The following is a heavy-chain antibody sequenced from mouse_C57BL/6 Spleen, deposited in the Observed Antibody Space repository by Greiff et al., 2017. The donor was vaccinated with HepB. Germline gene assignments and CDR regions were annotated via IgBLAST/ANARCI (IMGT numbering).Heavy chain of an antibody. CDR1: GYTFTDYY. CDR2: INPYNGGT. V-gene: IGHV1-19*01. CDR3: ARDGYDWFAY. D-gene: IGHD2-2*01. Sequence: EVQLQQSGPVLVKPGASVKMSCKASGYTFTDYYMNWVKQSHGKSLEWIGVINPYNGGTSYNQKFKGKATLTVDKSSSTAYMELNSLTSEDSAVYYCARDGYDWFAYWGQGTLVTVSA. J-gene: IGHJ3*01.